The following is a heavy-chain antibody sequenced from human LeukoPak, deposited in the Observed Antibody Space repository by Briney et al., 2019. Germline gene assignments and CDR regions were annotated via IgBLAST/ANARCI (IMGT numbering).Heavy chain of an antibody. Sequence: SETLSLTCSLSGGSIDNYYWTWIRQPPGKGLEWLGYMYFSGNTDYNPSLKGRVTISVDTSKNQYTLQLTSVTAADTAVYFCARLTGRFGGTFNVWGHGKMVTVSS. CDR1: GGSIDNYY. V-gene: IGHV4-59*08. CDR2: MYFSGNT. J-gene: IGHJ3*01. D-gene: IGHD3-10*01. CDR3: ARLTGRFGGTFNV.